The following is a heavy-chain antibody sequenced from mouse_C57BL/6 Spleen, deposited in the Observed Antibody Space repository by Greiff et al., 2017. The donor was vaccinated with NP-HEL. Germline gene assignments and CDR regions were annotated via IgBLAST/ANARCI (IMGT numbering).Heavy chain of an antibody. CDR1: GYTFTSYW. V-gene: IGHV1-69*01. CDR2: IDPSDSYT. CDR3: ARMGPAWFAY. Sequence: QVQLQQPGAELVMPGASVKLSCKASGYTFTSYWMHWVKQRPGQGLEWIGEIDPSDSYTNYNQKFKGKSTLTVDKSSSTAYMQLSSLTSEDSAVYYFARMGPAWFAYWGQGTLVTVSA. J-gene: IGHJ3*01.